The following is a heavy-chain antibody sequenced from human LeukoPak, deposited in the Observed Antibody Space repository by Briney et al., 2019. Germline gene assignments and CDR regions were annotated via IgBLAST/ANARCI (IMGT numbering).Heavy chain of an antibody. CDR3: AKDDDSTGYPSYYFDY. J-gene: IGHJ4*02. CDR2: ISGSGGST. CDR1: GFTFSSYA. V-gene: IGHV3-23*01. Sequence: GGSLRLSCAASGFTFSSYAMSWVRQAPGKGLEWVSCISGSGGSTYYADSVKGRFTISRDNSKNTLYLQMNSLRAEDTAVYYCAKDDDSTGYPSYYFDYWGRGTLDTVSS. D-gene: IGHD3-22*01.